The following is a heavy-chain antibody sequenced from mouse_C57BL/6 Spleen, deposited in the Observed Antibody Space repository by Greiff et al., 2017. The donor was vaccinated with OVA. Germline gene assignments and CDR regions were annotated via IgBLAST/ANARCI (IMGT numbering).Heavy chain of an antibody. CDR1: GYTFTDYE. CDR2: IDPETGGT. J-gene: IGHJ2*01. D-gene: IGHD1-1*01. CDR3: TYYGSFY. Sequence: VKLQESGAELVRPGASVTLSCKASGYTFTDYEMHWVKQTPVHGLEWIGAIDPETGGTAYNQKFKGKAILTADKSSSTAYMELRSLTSEDSAVYYCTYYGSFYWGQGTTLTVSS. V-gene: IGHV1-15*01.